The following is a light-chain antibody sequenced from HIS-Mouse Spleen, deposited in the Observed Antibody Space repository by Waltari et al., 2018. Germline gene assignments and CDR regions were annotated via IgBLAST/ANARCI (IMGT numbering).Light chain of an antibody. CDR1: QGISSY. J-gene: IGKJ5*01. CDR3: QQYYSYGS. V-gene: IGKV1-8*01. Sequence: AIRMTQSPSSLSASTGDRVTITCRASQGISSYLAWYQQKPGKAPKLLIYAASTLQSGVPSRLSGSGSGTDFTLTISCLQSEDFATYYCQQYYSYGSFGQGTRLEIK. CDR2: AAS.